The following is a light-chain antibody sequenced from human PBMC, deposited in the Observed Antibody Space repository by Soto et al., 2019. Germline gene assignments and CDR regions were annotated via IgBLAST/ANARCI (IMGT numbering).Light chain of an antibody. CDR3: SSYTTIKTVV. J-gene: IGLJ2*01. Sequence: QSALTQPASVSGSPGQSITISCTGTSSDVGSYNLVSWYQQHPSKAPKLIIFEVSNRPSGISDRFSGFKSANTAYLTISGVQPEDEADYHCSSYTTIKTVVFGGGTKLTVL. CDR1: SSDVGSYNL. CDR2: EVS. V-gene: IGLV2-14*02.